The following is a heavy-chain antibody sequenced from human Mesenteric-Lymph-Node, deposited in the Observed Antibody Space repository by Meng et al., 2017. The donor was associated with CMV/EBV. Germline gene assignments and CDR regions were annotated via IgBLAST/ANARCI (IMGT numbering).Heavy chain of an antibody. CDR2: IYPGDSDT. D-gene: IGHD2-2*01. Sequence: GGSLRLSCKGSGYSFTSYWIGWVRQMLGKGLEWMGIIYPGDSDTRYSPSFQGQVTISADKSITTAYLQWSSLKASDTAMYYCARLGVSSTYFDYWGQGTLVTVSS. J-gene: IGHJ4*02. CDR3: ARLGVSSTYFDY. CDR1: GYSFTSYW. V-gene: IGHV5-51*01.